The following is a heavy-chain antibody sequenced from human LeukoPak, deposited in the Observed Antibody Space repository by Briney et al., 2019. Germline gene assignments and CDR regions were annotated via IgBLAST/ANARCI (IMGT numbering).Heavy chain of an antibody. V-gene: IGHV4-39*01. CDR3: ARHVIRTLRYFDWIPLHFDY. Sequence: SETLSLTCTVSGGSISSSSYYWGWIRQPPGKGLEWIGSIYYSGSTYYNPSLKSRVTISVDTSKNQFSLKLSSVTAADTAVYYCARHVIRTLRYFDWIPLHFDYWGQGTLVTVSS. CDR2: IYYSGST. J-gene: IGHJ4*02. CDR1: GGSISSSSYY. D-gene: IGHD3-9*01.